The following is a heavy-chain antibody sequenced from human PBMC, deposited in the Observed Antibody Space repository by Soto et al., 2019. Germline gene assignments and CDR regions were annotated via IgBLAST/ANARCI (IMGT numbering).Heavy chain of an antibody. CDR1: GFSVSSVY. J-gene: IGHJ5*02. CDR2: IYIDGSA. D-gene: IGHD2-21*02. CDR3: ATEDWYS. Sequence: EVQLVESGGGLVQPGGSLRLSCAVFGFSVSSVYMSWVRQAPGKGLEWVSTIYIDGSANHAASVKGRFTISRDNSKNTLHLQMNNLRAEDTAVYYWATEDWYSWGQGTLVTVSP. V-gene: IGHV3-66*01.